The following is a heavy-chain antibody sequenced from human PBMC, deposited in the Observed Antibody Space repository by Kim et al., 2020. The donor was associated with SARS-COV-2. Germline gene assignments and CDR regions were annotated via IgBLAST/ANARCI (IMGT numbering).Heavy chain of an antibody. J-gene: IGHJ3*02. Sequence: GGSLRLSCAASGFTLNGSTVHWVRQASGKGLEWVGRIRSKANSYATAYAASVKNRFTISRDDSKNTAYLQMNSLKTEDTAVYYCTRVNPIAGGWYDAFDIWGQGTMVTVSS. CDR1: GFTLNGST. CDR2: IRSKANSYAT. CDR3: TRVNPIAGGWYDAFDI. D-gene: IGHD6-19*01. V-gene: IGHV3-73*01.